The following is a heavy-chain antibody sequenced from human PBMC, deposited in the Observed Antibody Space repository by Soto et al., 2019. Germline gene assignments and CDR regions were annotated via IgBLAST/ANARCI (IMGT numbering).Heavy chain of an antibody. J-gene: IGHJ6*02. V-gene: IGHV4-4*02. Sequence: SETLSLTCAVSGGSISSSNWWSWVRQPPGKGLEWIGEIYHSGSTNYNPSLKSRVTMSVDKSKNQFSLKLSSVTAADTAVYYCARDGGSWDYYYGMDVWGQGTTVTVSS. CDR1: GGSISSSNW. CDR3: ARDGGSWDYYYGMDV. CDR2: IYHSGST. D-gene: IGHD6-13*01.